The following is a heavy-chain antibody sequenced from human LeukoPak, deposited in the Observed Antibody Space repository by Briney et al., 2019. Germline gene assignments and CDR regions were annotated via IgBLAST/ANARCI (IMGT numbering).Heavy chain of an antibody. CDR2: ISSSSSTI. CDR3: ARERYSYGSEVPLNY. Sequence: GGSLRLSCAASGFTFSSYSMNWVRQAPGKGLEWVSYISSSSSTIYYADSVKGRFTISRDNAKNSLYLQMNSLRAEDTAVYYCARERYSYGSEVPLNYWGQGTLVTVSS. V-gene: IGHV3-48*04. CDR1: GFTFSSYS. J-gene: IGHJ4*02. D-gene: IGHD5-18*01.